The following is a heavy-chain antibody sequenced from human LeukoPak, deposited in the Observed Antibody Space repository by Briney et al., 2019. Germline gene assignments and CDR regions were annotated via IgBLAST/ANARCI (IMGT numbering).Heavy chain of an antibody. J-gene: IGHJ4*02. Sequence: ASVKVSCKASGYTFTDYHIHWVRQAPGQGLEWMGWINPNSGGTNYAQEFQGRVTMTRDTSISTAYMELSRLRSDDTAVYYCAGENWYFDYWGQGTPVTVSS. CDR1: GYTFTDYH. CDR2: INPNSGGT. V-gene: IGHV1-2*02. CDR3: AGENWYFDY.